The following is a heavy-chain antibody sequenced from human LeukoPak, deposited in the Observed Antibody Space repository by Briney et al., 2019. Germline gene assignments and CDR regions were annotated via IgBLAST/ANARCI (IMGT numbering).Heavy chain of an antibody. J-gene: IGHJ4*02. Sequence: PGGSLRLSCAASGFTFSSYSMNWVRQAPGKGLEWVSSISSSSSFIYYADSAKGRFTISRDNAKNSLYLQMNSLRDEDTAVYDCVRVPGNYGNPYYFDYWGQGTLVTVSS. V-gene: IGHV3-21*01. CDR2: ISSSSSFI. CDR1: GFTFSSYS. CDR3: VRVPGNYGNPYYFDY. D-gene: IGHD3-10*01.